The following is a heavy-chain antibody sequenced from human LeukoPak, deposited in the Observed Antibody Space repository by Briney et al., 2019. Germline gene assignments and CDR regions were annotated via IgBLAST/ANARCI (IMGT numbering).Heavy chain of an antibody. D-gene: IGHD3-10*01. CDR2: INHSGST. CDR3: ARGRLVFGVNYMDV. J-gene: IGHJ6*03. CDR1: GGSFSGYY. V-gene: IGHV4-34*01. Sequence: PSETLSLTCAVYGGSFSGYYWSWIRQPPGKGLEWMGEINHSGSTNYNPSLKRRVTISVDTSKNQFSLELSSVTAADSAVYYCARGRLVFGVNYMDVWGKGTTVTVSS.